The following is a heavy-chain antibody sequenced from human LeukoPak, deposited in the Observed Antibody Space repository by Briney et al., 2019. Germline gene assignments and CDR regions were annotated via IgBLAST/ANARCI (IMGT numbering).Heavy chain of an antibody. CDR2: IFTSGST. D-gene: IGHD6-25*01. V-gene: IGHV4-4*07. J-gene: IGHJ6*03. CDR1: GGSINNYY. CDR3: ARHGSSAGRYYYYMDV. Sequence: SETLSLTCAVSGGSINNYYWSWIRQPAGKGLEWIGRIFTSGSTNYNASLKSRVTMSVDTSKNQFSLKLSSVTAADTAVYYCARHGSSAGRYYYYMDVWGKGTTVTVSS.